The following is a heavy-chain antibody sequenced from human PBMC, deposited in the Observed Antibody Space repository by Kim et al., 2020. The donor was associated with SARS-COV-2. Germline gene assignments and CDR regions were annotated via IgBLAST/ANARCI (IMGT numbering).Heavy chain of an antibody. CDR1: GFTFNPYT. V-gene: IGHV3-30-3*01. D-gene: IGHD3-10*01. CDR2: ISFHGNND. CDR3: AGAHYSGSGRFYHFRS. Sequence: GGSLRLSCAASGFTFNPYTMHWVRQAPGRGLEWVAAISFHGNNDFYAGSVKGRFTISRDTSKNPLYVQLDSLRPEDTAAYYCAGAHYSGSGRFYHFRSWG. J-gene: IGHJ5*01.